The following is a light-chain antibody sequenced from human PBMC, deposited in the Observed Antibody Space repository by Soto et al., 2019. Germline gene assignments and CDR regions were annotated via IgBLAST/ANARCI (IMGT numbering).Light chain of an antibody. J-gene: IGLJ7*01. CDR3: SSYAGSNHLGYV. V-gene: IGLV2-8*01. CDR1: SSDVGGYNY. CDR2: EVS. Sequence: QSALTQPPSASGSPGQSVTISCTGTSSDVGGYNYVSWYQQHPGKAPKLMIYEVSKRPSGVPDRFSGSKSGNTASLTVSGLQAEDEADYYCSSYAGSNHLGYVFGSGTQLTVL.